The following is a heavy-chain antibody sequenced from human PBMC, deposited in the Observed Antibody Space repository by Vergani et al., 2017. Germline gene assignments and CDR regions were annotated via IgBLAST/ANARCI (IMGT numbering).Heavy chain of an antibody. V-gene: IGHV3-73*01. Sequence: EVQLVESGGGLVQPGGSLKLSCAASGFTFSGSAMHWVRQASGKGLEWVGRIRSKANSYATAYAASVKGRFTISRDYSKNTAYLQMNSLKTEDTAVYYCTRPPPYVSWGQGTLVTVSS. CDR1: GFTFSGSA. CDR2: IRSKANSYAT. J-gene: IGHJ4*02. D-gene: IGHD3-10*02. CDR3: TRPPPYVS.